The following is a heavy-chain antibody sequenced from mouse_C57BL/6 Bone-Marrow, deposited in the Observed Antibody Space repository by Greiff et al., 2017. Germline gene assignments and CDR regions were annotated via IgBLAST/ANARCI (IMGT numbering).Heavy chain of an antibody. V-gene: IGHV5-16*01. D-gene: IGHD1-1*01. CDR3: ARGGTTVVARYAMDY. CDR2: INYDGSST. Sequence: EVNVVESEGGLVQPGSSMKLSCTASGFTFSDYYMAWVRQVPEKGLEWVANINYDGSSTYYLDSLKSRFIISRVNAKNILYLQMSSLKSEDTATYYCARGGTTVVARYAMDYWGQGTSVTVSS. CDR1: GFTFSDYY. J-gene: IGHJ4*01.